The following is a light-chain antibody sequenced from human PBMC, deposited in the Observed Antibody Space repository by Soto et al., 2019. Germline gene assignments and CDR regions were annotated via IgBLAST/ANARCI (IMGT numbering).Light chain of an antibody. J-gene: IGLJ1*01. CDR2: DGT. CDR3: SSYAGSNIYV. Sequence: QSVLAQPRSVSGSPGQLLTISCTGTSSDVDDYRYVSWYQQYPGKAPKLVIYDGTKRPSGVPDRFSGSNSGNTASLTISGLQAEDEADYYCSSYAGSNIYVSGTGTKVTVL. CDR1: SSDVDDYRY. V-gene: IGLV2-11*01.